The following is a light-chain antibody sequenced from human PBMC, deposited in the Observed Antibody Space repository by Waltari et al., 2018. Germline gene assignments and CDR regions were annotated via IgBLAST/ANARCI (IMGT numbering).Light chain of an antibody. CDR2: GAS. J-gene: IGKJ2*01. Sequence: EIVMTQSPATLSDSRGERATLPCRASQSVSSNLAWYQQKPGQAPRLLIYGASTRATGIPARFSGSGSGTEFTLTISSLQSEDFAVYYCQQYNNWPPVTFGQGTKLEIK. CDR1: QSVSSN. V-gene: IGKV3-15*01. CDR3: QQYNNWPPVT.